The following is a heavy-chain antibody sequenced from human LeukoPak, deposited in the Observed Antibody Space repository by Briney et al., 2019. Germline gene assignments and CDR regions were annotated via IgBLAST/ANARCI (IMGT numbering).Heavy chain of an antibody. CDR3: AKGLAVATSYFDC. V-gene: IGHV3-23*01. J-gene: IGHJ4*02. CDR1: GFIFSSYP. D-gene: IGHD6-19*01. Sequence: PGGSLRLSCAASGFIFSSYPISWVRQAPGKGLGWVSTISAGGGSTYYADSVKGRFTFSTDNSKNTLYLQMNSLKAEDTAVYYCAKGLAVATSYFDCWGQGTLVTVSS. CDR2: ISAGGGST.